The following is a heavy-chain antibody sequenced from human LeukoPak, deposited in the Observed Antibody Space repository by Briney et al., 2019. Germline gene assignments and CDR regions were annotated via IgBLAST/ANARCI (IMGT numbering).Heavy chain of an antibody. Sequence: GGSLRLSCAASGFTFSNYAMRWVRQAPGKGLEWVSGISGSGNSTYYADSVKGRFTISRDNSKDTLYLQMDSLRVDDTALYYCARGGTNYYYMDVWGNGTTVTVSS. CDR3: ARGGTNYYYMDV. CDR1: GFTFSNYA. V-gene: IGHV3-23*01. CDR2: ISGSGNST. J-gene: IGHJ6*03.